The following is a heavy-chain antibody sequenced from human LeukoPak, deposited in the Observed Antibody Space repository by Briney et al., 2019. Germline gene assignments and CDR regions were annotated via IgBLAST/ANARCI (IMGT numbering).Heavy chain of an antibody. CDR3: AKTPGIVVVITTYYFDN. D-gene: IGHD3-22*01. J-gene: IGHJ4*02. CDR2: ISGSGDST. CDR1: GFTFSSYW. V-gene: IGHV3-23*01. Sequence: PGGSLRLSCVVSGFTFSSYWMSWVRQAPGKGLEWVSAISGSGDSTYYADSVKGRFTISRDNSKNTLYLQMNSLRAEDTAVYYCAKTPGIVVVITTYYFDNWGQGTLVTVSS.